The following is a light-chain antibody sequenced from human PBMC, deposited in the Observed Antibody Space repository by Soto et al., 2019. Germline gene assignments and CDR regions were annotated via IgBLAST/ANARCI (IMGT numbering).Light chain of an antibody. CDR1: SSNIGAGYV. CDR2: GNS. Sequence: QSVLTQPPSVSGAPGQRVTISCTGSSSNIGAGYVVHWYQQLPGTAPKLLIYGNSNRPSGVPDRFSGSKSGTSASLAITGLQAEDEADYYCQSYDSSLGGHHVVFGGGTKVTVL. V-gene: IGLV1-40*01. CDR3: QSYDSSLGGHHVV. J-gene: IGLJ2*01.